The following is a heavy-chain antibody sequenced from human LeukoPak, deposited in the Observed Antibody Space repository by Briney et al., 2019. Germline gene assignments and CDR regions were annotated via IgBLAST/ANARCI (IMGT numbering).Heavy chain of an antibody. V-gene: IGHV3-23*01. CDR2: ISGSGGST. J-gene: IGHJ4*02. D-gene: IGHD3-3*01. CDR1: GFTFSSYA. Sequence: GGSLRLSCAASGFTFSSYAMSWVRQAPGKGLEWVSAISGSGGSTYYADSVKGRFTISRDNSKNTLYLQMNSLRAEDTAVYYCAKLKQRRFLEWLLSYYFDYWGQGTLVTVSS. CDR3: AKLKQRRFLEWLLSYYFDY.